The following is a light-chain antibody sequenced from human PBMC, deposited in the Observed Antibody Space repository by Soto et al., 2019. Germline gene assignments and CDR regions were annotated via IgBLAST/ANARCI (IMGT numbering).Light chain of an antibody. V-gene: IGKV1-8*01. Sequence: AIRMTQSPSSFSASTGDRVTITCRASQDISNYLAWYQQKPGKAPNLLIYAASTFQSGVPSRFSGSGSGTDFTLTISGLQSEDFATYYCQQYYSYPPTFGGGTKVDNK. CDR2: AAS. CDR3: QQYYSYPPT. CDR1: QDISNY. J-gene: IGKJ4*01.